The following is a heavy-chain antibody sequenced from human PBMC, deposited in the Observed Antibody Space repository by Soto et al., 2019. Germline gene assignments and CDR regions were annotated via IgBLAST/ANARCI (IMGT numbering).Heavy chain of an antibody. V-gene: IGHV3-23*01. CDR3: AKPYDSSGHCFDY. CDR1: GFTFSSYA. CDR2: ISGSGGST. Sequence: EVQLLESGGGLVRPGGSLRLSCAASGFTFSSYAMSWVRQAPGKGLEWVSAISGSGGSTYYADSVKGRFTISRDNSKNTLYLQMNSLRAEDTAVYYCAKPYDSSGHCFDYWGQGTLVTVSS. J-gene: IGHJ4*02. D-gene: IGHD3-22*01.